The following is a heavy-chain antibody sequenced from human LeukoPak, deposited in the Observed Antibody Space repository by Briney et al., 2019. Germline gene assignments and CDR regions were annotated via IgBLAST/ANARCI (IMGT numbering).Heavy chain of an antibody. CDR2: FDPGDGET. J-gene: IGHJ4*02. CDR3: AAAYCSGGSCYYYY. Sequence: ASVTVSCKVSGYTLTELSMHWVRQAPGKGLERMGGFDPGDGETIYAQKFQGRVTMTEDTSTDTACMELSSLRSEDTAVYYCAAAYCSGGSCYYYYWGQGTLVTVSS. V-gene: IGHV1-24*01. D-gene: IGHD2-15*01. CDR1: GYTLTELS.